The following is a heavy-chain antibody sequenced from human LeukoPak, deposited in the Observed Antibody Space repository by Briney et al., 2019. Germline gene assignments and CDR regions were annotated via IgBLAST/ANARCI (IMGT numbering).Heavy chain of an antibody. CDR3: ARHGSGSYGESPSETPYYYYGMDV. J-gene: IGHJ6*02. D-gene: IGHD3-10*01. CDR1: GGSISSSSYY. CDR2: IYYSGNT. Sequence: SETLSLTCTVSGGSISSSSYYWGWIRQPPGRGLEWIGSIYYSGNTYYNPSLKSRVTISVDTSKNQFSLKLSSVTAADTAMYYCARHGSGSYGESPSETPYYYYGMDVWGQGTTVTVSS. V-gene: IGHV4-39*01.